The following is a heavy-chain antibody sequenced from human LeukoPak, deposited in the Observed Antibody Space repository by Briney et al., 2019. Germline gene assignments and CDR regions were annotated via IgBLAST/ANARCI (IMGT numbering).Heavy chain of an antibody. CDR3: AKGSLTIWYAFDI. J-gene: IGHJ3*02. D-gene: IGHD2-8*02. Sequence: GASLRLSCAASGSTFSSYAMSWVRQAPGKGLEWVSTITSSGGSTYYADSVKGRFTVSRDNSKNTLFLQTNSLRAEDTAVYYCAKGSLTIWYAFDIWGQGTMVTVSS. V-gene: IGHV3-23*01. CDR2: ITSSGGST. CDR1: GSTFSSYA.